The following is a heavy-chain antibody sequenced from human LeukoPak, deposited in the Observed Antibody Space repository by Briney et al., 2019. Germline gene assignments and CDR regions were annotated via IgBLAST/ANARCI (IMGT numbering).Heavy chain of an antibody. CDR2: IYYSGST. CDR3: ARTTEAHSWRTRYYGYYMDV. V-gene: IGHV4-59*01. J-gene: IGHJ6*03. D-gene: IGHD6-13*01. Sequence: SETLSLTCTVSGGCISSYYWSWIRQPPGKGLEWIGYIYYSGSTNYNPSLKSRVTISVDTSKNQFSLKLSSVTAADTAVYYCARTTEAHSWRTRYYGYYMDVWGKGTTVTVSS. CDR1: GGCISSYY.